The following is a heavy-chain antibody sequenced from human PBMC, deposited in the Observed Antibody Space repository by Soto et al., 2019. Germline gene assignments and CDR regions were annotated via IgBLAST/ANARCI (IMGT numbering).Heavy chain of an antibody. CDR2: ISSDGSFT. CDR3: ARAQPPVTIIADAVDG. CDR1: GFPFSTYP. Sequence: QVQLVESGGGVVQPGKSLRLSCAASGFPFSTYPMHWVRQAPGKGLEWVAVISSDGSFTYYADSVKGRFTISRDNSKKTLFVPIHSLRPEATAGYYCARAQPPVTIIADAVDGWGHGPMVNASS. J-gene: IGHJ3*01. D-gene: IGHD3-3*01. V-gene: IGHV3-30-3*01.